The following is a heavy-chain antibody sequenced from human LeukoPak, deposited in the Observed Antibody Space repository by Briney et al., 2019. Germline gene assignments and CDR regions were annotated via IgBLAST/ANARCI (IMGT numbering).Heavy chain of an antibody. CDR2: IKSKVDGGTT. D-gene: IGHD6-25*01. CDR3: STGGYYLDY. Sequence: GGTLRLSCAGSGFTFSNAWMNWVRQAPGKGLEWVGRIKSKVDGGTTDYAAPVKGRFIVSRDDYRNTVYLQMNSLKTEDTAVYYCSTGGYYLDYWGQGTLVTVSS. CDR1: GFTFSNAW. V-gene: IGHV3-15*01. J-gene: IGHJ4*02.